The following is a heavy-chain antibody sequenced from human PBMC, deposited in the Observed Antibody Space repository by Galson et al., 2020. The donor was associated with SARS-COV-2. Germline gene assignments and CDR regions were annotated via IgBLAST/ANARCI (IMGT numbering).Heavy chain of an antibody. CDR2: FDPEDGET. V-gene: IGHV1-24*01. D-gene: IGHD2-21*02. CDR1: GYTLTELS. CDR3: ATEPAYCGGDCSRSGYGMDV. Sequence: ASVKVSCKVSGYTLTELSMHWVRQAPGKGLEWMGGFDPEDGETIYAQKFQGRVTMTEDTSTDTAYMELSSLRSEDTAVYYCATEPAYCGGDCSRSGYGMDVWGRGTTVTVSS. J-gene: IGHJ6*02.